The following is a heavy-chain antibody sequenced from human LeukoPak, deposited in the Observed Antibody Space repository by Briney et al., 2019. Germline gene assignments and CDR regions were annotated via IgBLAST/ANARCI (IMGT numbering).Heavy chain of an antibody. Sequence: ASVKVSCKASGYTFTSYGISWVRQAPGQGLEWMGWISAYNGNTNYAQKLQGRVTMTTGTSTSTAYMELSSLRSEDTAVYYCAREDGSTPVNYYYYGMDVWGQGTTVTVSS. CDR3: AREDGSTPVNYYYYGMDV. D-gene: IGHD3-10*01. CDR1: GYTFTSYG. J-gene: IGHJ6*02. V-gene: IGHV1-18*01. CDR2: ISAYNGNT.